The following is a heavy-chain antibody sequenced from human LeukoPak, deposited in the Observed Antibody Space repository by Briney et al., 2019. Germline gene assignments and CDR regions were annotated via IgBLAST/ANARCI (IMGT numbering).Heavy chain of an antibody. Sequence: PGGSLRLSCAASGFTFSTYAMTWVRQAPGKGLEWVSAITGGGDSTFYADSVKGRFTISRDTSRNTLYLQMNSLRAEDTAVYYCAKDQRPYCSGGSCYSGVLDYWGQGTLVTVSS. CDR2: ITGGGDST. CDR3: AKDQRPYCSGGSCYSGVLDY. V-gene: IGHV3-23*01. CDR1: GFTFSTYA. D-gene: IGHD2-15*01. J-gene: IGHJ4*02.